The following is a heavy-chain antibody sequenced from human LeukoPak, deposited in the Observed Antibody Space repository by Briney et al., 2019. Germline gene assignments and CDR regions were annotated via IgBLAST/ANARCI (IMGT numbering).Heavy chain of an antibody. J-gene: IGHJ4*02. Sequence: GWSLRLSCAGSGFTFSSYGMHWVRQAPGMGLAWVAVIWYDGSNKYYADSVKGRFNISRDNSKNTLYLQMNSLRAEDTAVYYCAKDEVLYDSSGYPDYWGQGTLVTVSS. CDR2: IWYDGSNK. CDR1: GFTFSSYG. V-gene: IGHV3-33*06. CDR3: AKDEVLYDSSGYPDY. D-gene: IGHD3-22*01.